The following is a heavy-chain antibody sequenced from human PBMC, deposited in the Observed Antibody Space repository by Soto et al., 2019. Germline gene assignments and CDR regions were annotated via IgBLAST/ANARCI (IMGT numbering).Heavy chain of an antibody. CDR3: ARRLRGITMIVDGMDV. J-gene: IGHJ6*02. V-gene: IGHV5-51*01. CDR1: GYSFTSYW. Sequence: PGESLKISCKGSGYSFTSYWIGWVRQMPGKGLEWMGIIYPGDSDTRYSPSFQGQVTISADKSISTAYLQWSSLKASDTAMYYCARRLRGITMIVDGMDVWGQGTTVTVSS. D-gene: IGHD3-22*01. CDR2: IYPGDSDT.